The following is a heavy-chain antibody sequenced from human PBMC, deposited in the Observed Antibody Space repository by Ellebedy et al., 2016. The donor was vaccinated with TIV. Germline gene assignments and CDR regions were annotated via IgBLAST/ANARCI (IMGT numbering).Heavy chain of an antibody. CDR1: RFAFGNYA. V-gene: IGHV3-23*01. CDR2: ISDRGGST. Sequence: GESLKISXAASRFAFGNYAMNWVRQAPGKGLEWVSTISDRGGSTYYADSVKGRFTIARDDAENSLFLQMNSLRDEDTAVYYCARGGAGFDSMNRELSFDSWGQGTLVIVSS. D-gene: IGHD1-26*01. CDR3: ARGGAGFDSMNRELSFDS. J-gene: IGHJ4*02.